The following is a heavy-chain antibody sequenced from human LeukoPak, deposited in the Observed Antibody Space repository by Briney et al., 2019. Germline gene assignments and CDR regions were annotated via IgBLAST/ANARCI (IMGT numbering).Heavy chain of an antibody. CDR2: IYTSGST. Sequence: PSETLSLTCTVSGGSISSYYWSWIRQPAGQGLEWIGRIYTSGSTNYNPSLKSRVTMPVDTSKNQFSLKLSSVTPADTAVYYCARHTWAAADTIYFDYWGQGPLVTV. CDR3: ARHTWAAADTIYFDY. V-gene: IGHV4-4*07. J-gene: IGHJ4*02. CDR1: GGSISSYY. D-gene: IGHD6-13*01.